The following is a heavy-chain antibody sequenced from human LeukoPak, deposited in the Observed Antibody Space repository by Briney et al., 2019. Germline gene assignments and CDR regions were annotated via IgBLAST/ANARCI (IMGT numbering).Heavy chain of an antibody. CDR1: GGSFSGYY. CDR3: AREARRGITMIVVRFDY. CDR2: INHSGST. J-gene: IGHJ4*02. Sequence: SETLSLTCAVYGGSFSGYYWSWIRQPPGKGLEWIGEINHSGSTNYNPSLKSRVTISVDTSKNQFSLKLSSVTAADTAVCYCAREARRGITMIVVRFDYWGQGTLVTVSS. V-gene: IGHV4-34*01. D-gene: IGHD3-22*01.